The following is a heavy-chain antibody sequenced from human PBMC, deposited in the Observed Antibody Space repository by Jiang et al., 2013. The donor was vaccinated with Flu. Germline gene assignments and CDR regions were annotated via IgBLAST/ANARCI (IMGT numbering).Heavy chain of an antibody. CDR2: IDYRGNT. J-gene: IGHJ3*02. D-gene: IGHD2-2*01. V-gene: IGHV4-59*01. Sequence: LLKPSETLSLNCAVSGGSISTYYWSWIRQPPGKRLEWIGFIDYRGNTNYNPSLKRRVTILVDTSKNQFSLKLSSVTAADTAFYYCARRDQQLIKAFDIWGQGTMVTVSS. CDR1: GGSISTYY. CDR3: ARRDQQLIKAFDI.